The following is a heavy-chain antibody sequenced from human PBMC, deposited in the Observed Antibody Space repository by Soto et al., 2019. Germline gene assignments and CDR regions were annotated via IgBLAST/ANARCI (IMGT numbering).Heavy chain of an antibody. CDR3: ARNKGYCDSGSCYGMDV. Sequence: GESLKISCKGSGYSFTTYWIVWVRQMPGKGLEWMGAIYPGDSDTRYSPSFEGQVTISADKSISTAYLQWNSLKASDTAMYFCARNKGYCDSGSCYGMDVWGQGATVTVSS. J-gene: IGHJ6*02. CDR1: GYSFTTYW. CDR2: IYPGDSDT. D-gene: IGHD2-15*01. V-gene: IGHV5-51*01.